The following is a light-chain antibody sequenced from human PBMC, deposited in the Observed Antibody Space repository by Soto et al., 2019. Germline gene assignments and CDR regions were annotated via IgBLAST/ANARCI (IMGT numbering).Light chain of an antibody. CDR1: QRISSW. CDR2: DAS. V-gene: IGKV1-5*01. Sequence: DIQMTQSPSTLSASVGDRVTLTCRASQRISSWLAWYQQKAGKAPKFLIYDASTLQTGVPSRFSGSGSGTEFTLTISSLQPDDFATYYCQQYNNFSSYTFGQGTKLEIK. J-gene: IGKJ2*01. CDR3: QQYNNFSSYT.